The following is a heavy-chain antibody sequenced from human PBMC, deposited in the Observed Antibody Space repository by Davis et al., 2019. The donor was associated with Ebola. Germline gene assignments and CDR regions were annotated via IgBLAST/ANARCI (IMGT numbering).Heavy chain of an antibody. CDR3: TKTLYGGSDY. CDR2: INGNGGTT. CDR1: GFTFSTYA. Sequence: GESLKISCPTSGFTFSTYAMSWIRQTPGKGLESVSSINGNGGTTSYADSVKGRFTISRDNSKGTLYLQMNSLRPEDSAVYYCTKTLYGGSDYWGQGTLVTVSS. J-gene: IGHJ4*02. D-gene: IGHD4-23*01. V-gene: IGHV3-23*01.